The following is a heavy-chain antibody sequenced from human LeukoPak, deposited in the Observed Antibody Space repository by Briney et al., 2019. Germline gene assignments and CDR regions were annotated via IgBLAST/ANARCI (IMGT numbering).Heavy chain of an antibody. CDR2: INHSGST. CDR3: ARGRGLRVRGVIITFDY. D-gene: IGHD3-10*01. J-gene: IGHJ4*02. CDR1: GGSFSGYY. V-gene: IGHV4-34*01. Sequence: NPSETLSLTYAVYGGSFSGYYWSWIRQPPGKGLEWIGEINHSGSTNYNPSLKSRVTISVDTSKNQFSLKLSSVTAADTAVYYCARGRGLRVRGVIITFDYWGQGTLVTVSS.